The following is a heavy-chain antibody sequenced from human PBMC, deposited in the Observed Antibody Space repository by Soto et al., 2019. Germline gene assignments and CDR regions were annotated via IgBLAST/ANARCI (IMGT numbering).Heavy chain of an antibody. Sequence: QVQLVQSGAEVKKPGASVKVSCKASGYTFTSYDINWVRQATGQGLEWMGWMNPSSGNTGYAQKFQGRVTMTRNTSISTAYMELSSLRSEDTVVYYCARGGGSSSWYMSYYYYYGMDVWGQGTTVTVSS. V-gene: IGHV1-8*01. CDR2: MNPSSGNT. J-gene: IGHJ6*02. CDR1: GYTFTSYD. CDR3: ARGGGSSSWYMSYYYYYGMDV. D-gene: IGHD6-13*01.